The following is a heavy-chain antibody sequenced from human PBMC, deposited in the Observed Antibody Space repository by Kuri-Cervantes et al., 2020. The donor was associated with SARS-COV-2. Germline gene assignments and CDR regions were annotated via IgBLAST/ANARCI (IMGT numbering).Heavy chain of an antibody. CDR2: IYYSGST. D-gene: IGHD3-9*01. Sequence: SETLSLTCTVSGGSVSSGSYYRSWIRQPPGKGLEWIGYIYYSGSTNYNPSLKSRVTISVDTSKNQFSPKLSSVTAADTAVYYCARTRYDILTGYFYYYYGMDVWGQGTTVTVSS. V-gene: IGHV4-61*01. J-gene: IGHJ6*02. CDR1: GGSVSSGSYY. CDR3: ARTRYDILTGYFYYYYGMDV.